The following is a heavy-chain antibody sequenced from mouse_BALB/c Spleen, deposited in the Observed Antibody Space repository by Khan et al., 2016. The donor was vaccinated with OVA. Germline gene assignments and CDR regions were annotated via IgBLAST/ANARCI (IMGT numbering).Heavy chain of an antibody. CDR3: ARQPYYHYYLMDY. CDR1: GFSLTNSG. CDR2: IWSDGST. D-gene: IGHD2-10*01. J-gene: IGHJ4*01. Sequence: QVPLKESGPGLVAPSQSLSITCPLSGFSLTNSGIPWVRQPPGKGLEWLVVIWSDGSTTYNSVLKSRLSISKDNSKSQFFLKMPSLQIDDTARYYCARQPYYHYYLMDYWGQGTSVTVSS. V-gene: IGHV2-6-1*01.